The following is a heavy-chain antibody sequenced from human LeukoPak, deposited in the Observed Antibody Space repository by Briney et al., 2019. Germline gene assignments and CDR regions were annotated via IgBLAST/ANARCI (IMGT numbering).Heavy chain of an antibody. CDR2: INPSGGST. J-gene: IGHJ4*02. Sequence: GASVKVSCKASGYTFTSYYMHWVRQAPGQGLEWMGIINPSGGSTSYAQKFQGRVTMTRDMSTSTVYMELSSLRSEDTAVYYCARDSLGGSSWYYVTEGYSDYWGQGTLVTVSS. D-gene: IGHD6-13*01. CDR3: ARDSLGGSSWYYVTEGYSDY. CDR1: GYTFTSYY. V-gene: IGHV1-46*01.